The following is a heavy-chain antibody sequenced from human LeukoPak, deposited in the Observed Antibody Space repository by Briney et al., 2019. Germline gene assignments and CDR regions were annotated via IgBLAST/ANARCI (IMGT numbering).Heavy chain of an antibody. CDR2: ISDTGSA. V-gene: IGHV4-4*07. CDR1: GGSISDYS. CDR3: ARQDGYSRIHDS. Sequence: KSSETLSLTCSVSGGSISDYSWSWIRQPAGKGLEWIGRISDTGSANYNPSLKSRVTMSVDTSKKQFSLRLSSVTAADTAVYHCARQDGYSRIHDSWGQGTLVTVSS. J-gene: IGHJ4*02. D-gene: IGHD5-12*01.